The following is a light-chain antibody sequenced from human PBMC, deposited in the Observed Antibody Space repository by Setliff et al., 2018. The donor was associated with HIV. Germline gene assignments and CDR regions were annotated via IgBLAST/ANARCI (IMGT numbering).Light chain of an antibody. V-gene: IGLV1-47*02. J-gene: IGLJ2*01. CDR2: NDY. CDR1: GSNIGRNS. CDR3: ATSDDSLSAVV. Sequence: QSVLTQPPSVSGAPGQKVTISCSGSGSNIGRNSVFWYQQLPGTAPKLLIYNDYHRPSGVPDRFSGSKSGTSASLAISDLRSGDEADYYCATSDDSLSAVVFGGGTKVTVL.